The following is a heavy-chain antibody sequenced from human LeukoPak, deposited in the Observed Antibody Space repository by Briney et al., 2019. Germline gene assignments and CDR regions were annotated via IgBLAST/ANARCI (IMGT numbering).Heavy chain of an antibody. CDR1: GFTFDDYA. Sequence: PGGSLRLSCAASGFTFDDYAMHWVRQAPGKGLEWVSGISWNSGSTGYADSVKGRFTISRDNAKNSLYLQMNSLRAEDTALYYCAKGSAYGDYGYFDYWGQGTLVTVSS. CDR3: AKGSAYGDYGYFDY. CDR2: ISWNSGST. D-gene: IGHD4-17*01. V-gene: IGHV3-9*01. J-gene: IGHJ4*02.